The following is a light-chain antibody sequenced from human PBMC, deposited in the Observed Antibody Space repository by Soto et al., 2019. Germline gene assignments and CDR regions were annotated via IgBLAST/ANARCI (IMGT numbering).Light chain of an antibody. V-gene: IGKV3-15*01. CDR2: GAS. CDR3: QQYGSYTWT. Sequence: MMMTQSPATLSVSPGERVTLPSRPSHSVNSHVAWYQQNPGQAPRLLLYGASTRATGIPVRFSGSGFGTEFTLTISSLQSEDFAVYYCQQYGSYTWTFGQGTKVDIK. J-gene: IGKJ1*01. CDR1: HSVNSH.